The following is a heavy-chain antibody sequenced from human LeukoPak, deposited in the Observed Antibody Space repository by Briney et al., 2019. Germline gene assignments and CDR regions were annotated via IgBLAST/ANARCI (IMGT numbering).Heavy chain of an antibody. J-gene: IGHJ4*02. Sequence: GGSLRLSCAASGFTFSSYWMSWVRRAPGKGLEWVANIKQDGSQIFYVDSVKGRFTISRDTAKNSLSLQMNSLRAEDTAVYYCAREYCSGTSCYGYFDYWGQGTLVTVSS. CDR2: IKQDGSQI. D-gene: IGHD2-2*01. V-gene: IGHV3-7*01. CDR3: AREYCSGTSCYGYFDY. CDR1: GFTFSSYW.